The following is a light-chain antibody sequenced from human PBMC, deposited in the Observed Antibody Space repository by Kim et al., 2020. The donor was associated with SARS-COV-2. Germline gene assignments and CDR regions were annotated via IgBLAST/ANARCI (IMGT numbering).Light chain of an antibody. V-gene: IGLV3-1*01. Sequence: ESPGKTASLTCSGDKLGDKYACWYQQKPGQSPVLVIYQDSKRPSGIPERFSGSNSGNTATLTISGTQAMDEADYYCQAWDSSTVVFGGGTQLTVL. CDR1: KLGDKY. CDR2: QDS. J-gene: IGLJ2*01. CDR3: QAWDSSTVV.